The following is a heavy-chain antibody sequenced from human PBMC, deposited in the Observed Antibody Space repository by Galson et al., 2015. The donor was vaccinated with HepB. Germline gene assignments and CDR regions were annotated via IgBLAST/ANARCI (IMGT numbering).Heavy chain of an antibody. J-gene: IGHJ4*02. Sequence: SLRLSCAASGFTFSSYDLYWVRQAPGKGLEWVAVISYYGSKTYADSVQGRVTIPRDNSKSTLYLHLNSLRFEDTSMYYCARVRINNLDYWGQGTLVTVSS. CDR3: ARVRINNLDY. CDR1: GFTFSSYD. D-gene: IGHD1/OR15-1a*01. V-gene: IGHV3-30-3*01. CDR2: ISYYGSK.